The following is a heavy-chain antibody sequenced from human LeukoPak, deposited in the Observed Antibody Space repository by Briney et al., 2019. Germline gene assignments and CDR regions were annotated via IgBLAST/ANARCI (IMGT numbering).Heavy chain of an antibody. D-gene: IGHD3-10*01. CDR2: IIPILGIA. CDR3: ARDFYGSGSFDY. V-gene: IGHV1-69*04. Sequence: SVKVSCKASGGTFSSYAISWVRQAPGQGLEWMGRIIPILGIANYAQKFQGRVTITADKSTSTAYMELSSLRSEDTAVYYCARDFYGSGSFDYWGQGTLVTVSS. CDR1: GGTFSSYA. J-gene: IGHJ4*02.